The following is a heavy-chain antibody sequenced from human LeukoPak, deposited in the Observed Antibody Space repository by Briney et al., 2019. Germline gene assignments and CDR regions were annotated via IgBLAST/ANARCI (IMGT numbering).Heavy chain of an antibody. J-gene: IGHJ4*02. CDR1: GYTFTSYD. Sequence: ASVKVSCKASGYTFTSYDINWVRQATGQGLEWMGRMNPNSGNTGYAQKLQGRVTMTTDTSTSTAYMELRSLRSDDTAVYYCARDSGYYDSSGYRCYWGQGTLVTVSS. D-gene: IGHD3-22*01. CDR2: MNPNSGNT. V-gene: IGHV1-8*02. CDR3: ARDSGYYDSSGYRCY.